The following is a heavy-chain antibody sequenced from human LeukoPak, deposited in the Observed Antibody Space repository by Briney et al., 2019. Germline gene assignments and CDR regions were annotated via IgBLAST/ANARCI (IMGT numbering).Heavy chain of an antibody. CDR1: GGSISSYY. CDR2: IYYSGST. Sequence: SETLSLTCNVSGGSISSYYWSWIRQPPGKGLEWIGYIYYSGSTNYNPSLKTRLTISVDTSKKQFSLKVSSVTAADTAVYFCARGRGYTYGIDAFDIWGQGTMVTVSS. V-gene: IGHV4-59*01. CDR3: ARGRGYTYGIDAFDI. J-gene: IGHJ3*02. D-gene: IGHD5-18*01.